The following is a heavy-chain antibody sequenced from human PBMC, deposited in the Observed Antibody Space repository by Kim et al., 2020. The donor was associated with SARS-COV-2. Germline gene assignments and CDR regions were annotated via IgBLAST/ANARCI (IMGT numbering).Heavy chain of an antibody. Sequence: SVKVSCKASGGTFSSYAISWVRQAPGQGLEWMGGIIPIFGTANYAQKFQGRVTITADESTSTAYMELSSLRSEDTAVYYCARGPPPDIVVVTAILYGAFDIWGQGTMVTVSS. J-gene: IGHJ3*02. CDR1: GGTFSSYA. CDR3: ARGPPPDIVVVTAILYGAFDI. CDR2: IIPIFGTA. D-gene: IGHD2-21*02. V-gene: IGHV1-69*13.